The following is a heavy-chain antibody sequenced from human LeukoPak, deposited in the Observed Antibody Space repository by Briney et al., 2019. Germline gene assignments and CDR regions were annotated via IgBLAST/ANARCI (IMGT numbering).Heavy chain of an antibody. D-gene: IGHD3-10*01. CDR3: ARDPGYYYSYYFDY. CDR2: ISAYNGNT. V-gene: IGHV1-18*01. Sequence: ASVKVSCKASGYTFTSYGISWVRQAPGQGLEWMGWISAYNGNTNYAQKLQGRVTMTTDTSTSTAYMELRSLRSDDTAVSYCARDPGYYYSYYFDYWGQGTLVTVSS. CDR1: GYTFTSYG. J-gene: IGHJ4*02.